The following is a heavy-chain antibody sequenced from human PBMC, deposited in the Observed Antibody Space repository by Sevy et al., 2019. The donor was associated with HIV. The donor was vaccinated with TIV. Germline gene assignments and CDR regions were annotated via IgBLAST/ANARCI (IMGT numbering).Heavy chain of an antibody. CDR1: GFTFSSYA. J-gene: IGHJ6*02. CDR3: ARGFDYYYYGMDD. Sequence: GGSLRLSCAASGFTFSSYAMHWVRQAPGKGLEWVAVISYDGSNKYYADSVKGRFTISRDNSKNTLYLQMNSLRAAETAVYYCARGFDYYYYGMDDWGQGTTVTVSS. CDR2: ISYDGSNK. V-gene: IGHV3-30*04.